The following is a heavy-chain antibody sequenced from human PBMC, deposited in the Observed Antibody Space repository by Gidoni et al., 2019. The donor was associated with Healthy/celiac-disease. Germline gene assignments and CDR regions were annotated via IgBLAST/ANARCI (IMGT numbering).Heavy chain of an antibody. J-gene: IGHJ4*02. Sequence: EVQLVQSGAEVKKPGESLKTSCKDCGYSFTSYWIGWVRKMPGKGLECMGFSYPGDSDTRYSPAFQGQVTISADKSISTAYLQWSSLKASDTAMYYCARHQLTSEQWLAPNGFDYWGQGTLVTVSS. V-gene: IGHV5-51*01. CDR3: ARHQLTSEQWLAPNGFDY. D-gene: IGHD6-19*01. CDR1: GYSFTSYW. CDR2: SYPGDSDT.